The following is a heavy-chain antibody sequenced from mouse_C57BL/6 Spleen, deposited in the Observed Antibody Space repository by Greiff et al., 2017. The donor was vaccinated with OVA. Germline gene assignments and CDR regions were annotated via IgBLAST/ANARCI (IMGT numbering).Heavy chain of an antibody. D-gene: IGHD2-3*01. Sequence: DAGGGLVQPKGSLKLSCAASGFSFNTYAMNWVRQAPGKGLEWVARIRSKSNNYATYYADSVKDRFTISRDDSESMLYLQMNNLKTEDTAMYDCVRDGYYGYFDVWGTGTTVTVSS. V-gene: IGHV10-1*01. CDR3: VRDGYYGYFDV. CDR2: IRSKSNNYAT. CDR1: GFSFNTYA. J-gene: IGHJ1*03.